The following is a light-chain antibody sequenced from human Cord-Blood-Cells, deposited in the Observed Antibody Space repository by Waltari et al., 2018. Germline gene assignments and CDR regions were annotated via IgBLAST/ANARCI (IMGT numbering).Light chain of an antibody. CDR1: SSDVCGYNY. CDR2: EFS. V-gene: IGLV2-8*01. CDR3: SSYAGSNNYV. J-gene: IGLJ1*01. Sequence: QSALTQPPSASGSPGQSVTISCTGTSSDVCGYNYVSWYQQHPGKAPKLMIYEFSKRPSGVPDRFSGSKSGNTASLTVSGLQAEDEADYYCSSYAGSNNYVFGTGTKVTVL.